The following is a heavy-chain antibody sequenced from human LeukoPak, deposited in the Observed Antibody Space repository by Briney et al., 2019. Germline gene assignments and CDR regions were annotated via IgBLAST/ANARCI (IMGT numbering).Heavy chain of an antibody. V-gene: IGHV3-23*01. CDR1: GFTFSSYA. J-gene: IGHJ4*02. D-gene: IGHD2-2*02. Sequence: GGSLRLSCAASGFTFSSYAMSWVRQAPGKGLEWVSGISGSGGSTYYADSVKGRFTISRDNSKNTLYLQMNSLRAEDTAVYYCAKWGKYCSSTSCYTYFDYWGQGTLVTVSS. CDR2: ISGSGGST. CDR3: AKWGKYCSSTSCYTYFDY.